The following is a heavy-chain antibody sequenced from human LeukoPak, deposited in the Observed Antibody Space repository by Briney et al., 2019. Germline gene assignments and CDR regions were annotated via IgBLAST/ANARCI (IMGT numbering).Heavy chain of an antibody. D-gene: IGHD3-10*01. CDR3: ARGGSGSGYLYYFDY. CDR1: GYSFSDYP. J-gene: IGHJ4*02. V-gene: IGHV1-2*06. CDR2: INSNSGGT. Sequence: ASVKVSCKASGYSFSDYPMHWVRQAPGQGLEWMGRINSNSGGTNYAQNFQGRVTMTRDTYINTVYMEVSGLTSDDTAVYYCARGGSGSGYLYYFDYWGQGTLVSVSS.